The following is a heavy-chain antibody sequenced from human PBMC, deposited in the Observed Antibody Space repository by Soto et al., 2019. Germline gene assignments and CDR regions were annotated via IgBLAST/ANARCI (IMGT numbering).Heavy chain of an antibody. CDR1: GWTLSNYG. D-gene: IGHD6-19*01. CDR2: ISGYNGNT. CDR3: SRFIMVGGWFDPNYYHGMDV. Sequence: ASVKVSCKPSGWTLSNYGINWVRQAPGQGLEWMGWISGYNGNTNYAQTVQGRVTMTTDTSTGTVYMELRSLKSDDTAIYYCSRFIMVGGWFDPNYYHGMDVWGQGTTVTVSS. J-gene: IGHJ6*02. V-gene: IGHV1-18*01.